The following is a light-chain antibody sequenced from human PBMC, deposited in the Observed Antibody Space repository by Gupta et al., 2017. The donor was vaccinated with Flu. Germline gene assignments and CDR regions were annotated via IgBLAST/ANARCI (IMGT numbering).Light chain of an antibody. Sequence: DTHMTQSPSPLSASIGDRVTIPCRASQTIPTYLNRYQQKPGKAPKLPTYAASNLQRGVPLKFSGRGPGIDFILTISILLPAALGPHSCQHADGSPRTFGPGTSVDIK. J-gene: IGKJ3*01. CDR3: QHADGSPRT. CDR1: QTIPTY. CDR2: AAS. V-gene: IGKV1-39*01.